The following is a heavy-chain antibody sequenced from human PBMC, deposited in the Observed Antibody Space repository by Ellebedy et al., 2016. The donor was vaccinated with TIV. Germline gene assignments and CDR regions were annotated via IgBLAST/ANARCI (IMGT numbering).Heavy chain of an antibody. CDR3: ARTIRYDGFDNWFDS. CDR2: IFLIGEE. D-gene: IGHD3-16*01. Sequence: SGPTLVKPTETLTLTCTISGFSLTNARMGVSWIRQPPGKALEWLAQIFLIGEEPYSTSLRNRLTISKDTSKSQVVLTMTNVGPVDTATYFCARTIRYDGFDNWFDSWGQGTLVTVSS. J-gene: IGHJ5*01. CDR1: GFSLTNARMG. V-gene: IGHV2-26*03.